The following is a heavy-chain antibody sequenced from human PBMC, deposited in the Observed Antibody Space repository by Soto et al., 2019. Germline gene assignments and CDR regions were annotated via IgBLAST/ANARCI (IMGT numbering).Heavy chain of an antibody. CDR3: ARGLDFDCSIGPPGNNWFDP. CDR1: GDSISSGNYY. Sequence: QVQLQESGPGLVKPSQTLSLTCSVSGDSISSGNYYWTWIRQHPGKGLEWIGYIYYSGSTYYNPSLKSRVTMSLDRSKNQFSLKLPSVNAADTAVYYCARGLDFDCSIGPPGNNWFDPWGQGTLVTVSS. CDR2: IYYSGST. V-gene: IGHV4-31*03. D-gene: IGHD2-2*01. J-gene: IGHJ5*02.